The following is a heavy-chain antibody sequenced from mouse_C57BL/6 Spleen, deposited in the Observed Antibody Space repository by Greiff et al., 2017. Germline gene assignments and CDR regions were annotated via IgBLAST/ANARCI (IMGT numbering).Heavy chain of an antibody. V-gene: IGHV1-82*01. J-gene: IGHJ1*03. CDR3: ARPELGPWYFDV. Sequence: QVQLQQSGPELVKPGASVKISCKASGYAFSSSWMNWVKQRPGKGLEWIGRIYPGYGDTNYNGKFKGKATLTADKSSSTAYMQLSSLTSVDSAVSFCARPELGPWYFDVWGTGTTVTVSS. CDR2: IYPGYGDT. CDR1: GYAFSSSW. D-gene: IGHD4-1*01.